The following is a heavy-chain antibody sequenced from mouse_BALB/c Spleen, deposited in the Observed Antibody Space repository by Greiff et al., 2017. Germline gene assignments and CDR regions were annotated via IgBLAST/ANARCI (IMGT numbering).Heavy chain of an antibody. D-gene: IGHD2-14*01. V-gene: IGHV3-2*02. J-gene: IGHJ3*01. CDR3: ASPYYRYDRAFAY. CDR2: ISYSGST. CDR1: GYSITSDYA. Sequence: EVQLQQSGPGLVKPSQSLSLTCTVTGYSITSDYAWNWIRQFPGNKLEWMGYISYSGSTSYNPSLKSRISITRDTSKNQFFLQLNSVTTEDTATYYCASPYYRYDRAFAYWGQGTLVTVSA.